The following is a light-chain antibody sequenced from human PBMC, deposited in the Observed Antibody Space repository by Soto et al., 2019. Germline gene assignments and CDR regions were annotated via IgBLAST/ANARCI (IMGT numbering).Light chain of an antibody. CDR1: SSDVGVNNY. CDR3: SSYTTFSSVI. J-gene: IGLJ2*01. V-gene: IGLV2-14*01. Sequence: QSALTQPASVSGSPGQSITISCTGTSSDVGVNNYVSWYKQHPGTAPKLMIYEVSNRPSGVSNRFSGSKSGNTASLTISGLQAEDEGDYYCSSYTTFSSVIFGGGTKLTVL. CDR2: EVS.